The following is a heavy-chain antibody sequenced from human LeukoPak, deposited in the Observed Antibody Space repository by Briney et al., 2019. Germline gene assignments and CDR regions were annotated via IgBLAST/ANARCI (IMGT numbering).Heavy chain of an antibody. Sequence: SVKVSCKASGGTFSSYAISWVRQAPGQGLEWMGGIIPIFGTANYAQKFQGRVTITADKSTSTAYMELSSLRSEDTAVYYCARSGQQLDYFDYWGQGTLVTVSS. D-gene: IGHD6-13*01. V-gene: IGHV1-69*06. J-gene: IGHJ4*02. CDR2: IIPIFGTA. CDR1: GGTFSSYA. CDR3: ARSGQQLDYFDY.